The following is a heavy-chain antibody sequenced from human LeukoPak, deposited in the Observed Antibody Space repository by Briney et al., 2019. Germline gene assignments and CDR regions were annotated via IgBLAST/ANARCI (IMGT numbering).Heavy chain of an antibody. V-gene: IGHV3-48*02. CDR1: GLTFSSYS. CDR3: ARARSSGWVIVS. D-gene: IGHD6-19*01. Sequence: GGSLRLSCAASGLTFSSYSMNWVRQAPGKGQEWISYISSGGGGTYYADSVEGRFTISRDNAKNSLYLQMNTLRDEDTAVYLCARARSSGWVIVSWGQGSLVTVSS. CDR2: ISSGGGGT. J-gene: IGHJ4*02.